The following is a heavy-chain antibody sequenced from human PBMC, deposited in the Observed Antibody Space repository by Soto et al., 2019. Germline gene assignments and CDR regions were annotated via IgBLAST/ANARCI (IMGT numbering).Heavy chain of an antibody. CDR1: GFTFSSYE. J-gene: IGHJ6*02. Sequence: QPGGSLRLSCAASGFTFSSYEMNWVRQAPGKGLECVSYITSSGSTRNYADSVKGRFTISRDNAKNSLYLQMNSLRAEDTAVYYCARVLERGGYGMDVWGQGTTVTVSS. CDR3: ARVLERGGYGMDV. CDR2: ITSSGSTR. D-gene: IGHD3-3*01. V-gene: IGHV3-48*03.